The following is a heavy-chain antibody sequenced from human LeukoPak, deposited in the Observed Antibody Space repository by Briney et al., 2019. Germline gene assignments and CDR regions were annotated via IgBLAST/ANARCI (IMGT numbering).Heavy chain of an antibody. CDR2: IYSGGST. Sequence: GGSLRLSCAAYGFTFSSYAMSWVRQAPGRGLEWVSVIYSGGSTYYADSVKGRFTISRDNSKNTLYLQMNSLRAEDTAVYYCAKDIRRYSSDWLHNPFDYWGQGSLVTVSS. D-gene: IGHD6-19*01. V-gene: IGHV3-23*03. CDR1: GFTFSSYA. J-gene: IGHJ4*02. CDR3: AKDIRRYSSDWLHNPFDY.